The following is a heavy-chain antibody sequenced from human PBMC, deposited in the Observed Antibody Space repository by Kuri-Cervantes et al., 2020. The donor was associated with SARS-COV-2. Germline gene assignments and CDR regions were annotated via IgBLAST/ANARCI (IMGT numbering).Heavy chain of an antibody. CDR3: ARQYSSSSGWFDP. Sequence: SETLSLTCAVYGGSFSGYYWSWIRQPPGKGLEWIGEINHSGSTNYNPSLKSRVTVSVDTSKNQFSLKLSSVTAADTAVYYCARQYSSSSGWFDPWGQGTLVTVSS. CDR2: INHSGST. V-gene: IGHV4-34*01. D-gene: IGHD6-6*01. CDR1: GGSFSGYY. J-gene: IGHJ5*02.